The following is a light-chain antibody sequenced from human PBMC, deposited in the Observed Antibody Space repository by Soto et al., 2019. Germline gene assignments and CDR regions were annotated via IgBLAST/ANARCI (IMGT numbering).Light chain of an antibody. J-gene: IGLJ1*01. CDR1: SSNIGAGYD. CDR2: GNS. V-gene: IGLV1-40*01. Sequence: QSVLTQPPSVSGAPGQRVTISCTGSSSNIGAGYDVHWYQQLPGTAPKLLIYGNSNRPSGVPDRFSGSKSGTSASLAIAGLQAEVEADYYCQSYALSLSGLYVFGTGTKVTVL. CDR3: QSYALSLSGLYV.